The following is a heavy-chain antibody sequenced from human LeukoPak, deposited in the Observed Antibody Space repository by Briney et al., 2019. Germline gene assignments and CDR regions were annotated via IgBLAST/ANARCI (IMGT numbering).Heavy chain of an antibody. V-gene: IGHV1-24*01. CDR2: SDPEDGET. CDR3: ATLKTILITVFDY. D-gene: IGHD3-16*01. J-gene: IGHJ4*02. Sequence: GASVKVSCKVSGYTLTELSMHWVRQAPGKGLEWMGGSDPEDGETIYAQKFQGRVTMTEDTSTDTAYMELSSLRSEDTAVYYCATLKTILITVFDYWGQGTLVTVSS. CDR1: GYTLTELS.